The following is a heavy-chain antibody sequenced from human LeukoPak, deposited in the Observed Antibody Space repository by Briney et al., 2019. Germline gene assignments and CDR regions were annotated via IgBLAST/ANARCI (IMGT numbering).Heavy chain of an antibody. J-gene: IGHJ5*02. CDR3: AKITGSGFDP. V-gene: IGHV3-30*18. Sequence: SGGSLRLSCAASGFPFSTYDMHWVRQAPDKGLQWVAVISSDGYRTDYPDSVKGRFTISRDNSKNTLYLQMNSLRAEDTAVYYCAKITGSGFDPWGQGTLVTVSS. D-gene: IGHD1-14*01. CDR1: GFPFSTYD. CDR2: ISSDGYRT.